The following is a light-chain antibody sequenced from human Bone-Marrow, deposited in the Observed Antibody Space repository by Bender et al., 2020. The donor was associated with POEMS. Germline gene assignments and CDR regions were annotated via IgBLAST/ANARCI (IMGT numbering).Light chain of an antibody. Sequence: QSALTQPASVSGSPGQSITISCTGTSSDVGTYNLVSWYQQHPGKAPKLMIYDVSKRPSGVSNRFSASKSGNTASLTISGLQPEDEADYFCCSYAGSDVRVFGGGTKLTVV. CDR2: DVS. J-gene: IGLJ3*02. CDR1: SSDVGTYNL. CDR3: CSYAGSDVRV. V-gene: IGLV2-23*02.